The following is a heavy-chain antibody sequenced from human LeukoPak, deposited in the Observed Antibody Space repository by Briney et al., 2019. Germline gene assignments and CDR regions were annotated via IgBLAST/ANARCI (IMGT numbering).Heavy chain of an antibody. CDR1: GFTFSSYW. CDR2: MSTDGSST. CDR3: VRVTDCSSSSCYNVAEYFQH. V-gene: IGHV3-74*03. J-gene: IGHJ1*01. Sequence: GGSLRLSCGASGFTFSSYWMHWVREAPGKGLVWVSSMSTDGSSTTYAESVRGRFTISRDNAKNSLYLQMNSLRAEDTAVYYCVRVTDCSSSSCYNVAEYFQHWGQGTLVTVSS. D-gene: IGHD2-2*02.